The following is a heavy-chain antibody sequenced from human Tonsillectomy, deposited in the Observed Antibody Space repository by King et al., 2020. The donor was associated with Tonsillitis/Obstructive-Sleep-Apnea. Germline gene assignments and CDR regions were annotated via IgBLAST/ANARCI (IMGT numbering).Heavy chain of an antibody. J-gene: IGHJ4*02. CDR3: ARGENYGGTYYF. V-gene: IGHV3-30*04. CDR1: GFTFSAYS. D-gene: IGHD4-23*01. Sequence: QVQLVESGGGVVQPGRSLRLSCAASGFTFSAYSMHWVRQAPGRGLEWVALISYDDGSNKYYADSVKGRFTISRDNSRKMLYLQINILRPDDTAVYYCARGENYGGTYYFWGQGTLVTVSS. CDR2: ISYDDGSNK.